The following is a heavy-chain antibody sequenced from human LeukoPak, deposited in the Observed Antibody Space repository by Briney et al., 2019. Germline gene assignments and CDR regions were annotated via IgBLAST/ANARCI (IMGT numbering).Heavy chain of an antibody. D-gene: IGHD1-26*01. Sequence: EGSVKVSCKVSVYTLTELSMHWVRQAPGKGVGWMGGFDPEEGQTIYAQKFQGRVTMTEDTSTDTAYMELSSLRSEDTAVYYCATGPVGATGYWGQGALVTVSS. J-gene: IGHJ4*02. V-gene: IGHV1-24*01. CDR1: VYTLTELS. CDR2: FDPEEGQT. CDR3: ATGPVGATGY.